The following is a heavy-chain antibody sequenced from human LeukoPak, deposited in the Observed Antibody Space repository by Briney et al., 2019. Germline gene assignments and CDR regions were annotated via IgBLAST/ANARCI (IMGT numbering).Heavy chain of an antibody. Sequence: PSETLSLTCTVSGGSVSSGSYYWSWIRQPPGKGPEWIGYIYYSGSTNYNPSLKSRVTISVDTSKNQFSLKLSSVTAADTAVYYCAREGSSSSFDYWGQGTLVTASS. CDR1: GGSVSSGSYY. J-gene: IGHJ4*02. CDR3: AREGSSSSFDY. V-gene: IGHV4-61*01. CDR2: IYYSGST. D-gene: IGHD6-6*01.